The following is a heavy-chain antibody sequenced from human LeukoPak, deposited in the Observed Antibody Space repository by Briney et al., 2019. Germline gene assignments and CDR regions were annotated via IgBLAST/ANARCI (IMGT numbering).Heavy chain of an antibody. CDR3: ARGVHYDFWSGYWFDP. CDR1: GGSISSSSYY. CDR2: IYYSGST. D-gene: IGHD3-3*01. V-gene: IGHV4-39*07. J-gene: IGHJ5*02. Sequence: SETLSLTCTVSGGSISSSSYYWGWIRQPPGKGLEWIGSIYYSGSTNYNPSLKSRVTISVDTSKNQFSLKLSSVTAADTAVYYCARGVHYDFWSGYWFDPWGQGTLVTVSS.